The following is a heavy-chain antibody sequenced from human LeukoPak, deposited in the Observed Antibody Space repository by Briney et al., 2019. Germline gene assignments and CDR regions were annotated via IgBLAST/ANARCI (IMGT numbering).Heavy chain of an antibody. V-gene: IGHV3-64*01. CDR2: ISSNGGST. CDR1: GFTFSSYA. CDR3: ARDPDHRGISTFQD. J-gene: IGHJ1*01. D-gene: IGHD4-23*01. Sequence: GGSLRLSCAASGFTFSSYAMHWVRQAPGKGLEYVSAISSNGGSTYYANSVKGRFTISRDNSKNTLYLQMNSLRVEDTAVYSCARDPDHRGISTFQDWGQGTLVTVSS.